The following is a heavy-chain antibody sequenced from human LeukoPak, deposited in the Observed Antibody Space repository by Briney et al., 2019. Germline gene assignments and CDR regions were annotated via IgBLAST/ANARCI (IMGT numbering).Heavy chain of an antibody. D-gene: IGHD4-17*01. Sequence: SETLSLTCTVSGGSISGGGYSWSWIRQHPGEGLEWIGYIYYSGSTYYNPSLKSRVTISVDTSKNQFSLKLSSVTAADTAVYYCATRGGYGDYVDYWGQGTLVTVSS. CDR1: GGSISGGGYS. V-gene: IGHV4-31*03. J-gene: IGHJ4*02. CDR3: ATRGGYGDYVDY. CDR2: IYYSGST.